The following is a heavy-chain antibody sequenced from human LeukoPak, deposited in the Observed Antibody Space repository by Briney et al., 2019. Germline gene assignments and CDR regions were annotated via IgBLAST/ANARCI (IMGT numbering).Heavy chain of an antibody. CDR3: ARPNAPLGDYYYMDV. V-gene: IGHV3-74*01. Sequence: PGGSLRLSCAASGFTFSSYWMHWVRQAPGKGLVWVSRIKSDGRSTSYADSVKGRFTISRDNAKNTLYLQMNSLRAEDTAVYYCARPNAPLGDYYYMDVWGKGTTVTVSS. CDR2: IKSDGRST. CDR1: GFTFSSYW. J-gene: IGHJ6*03.